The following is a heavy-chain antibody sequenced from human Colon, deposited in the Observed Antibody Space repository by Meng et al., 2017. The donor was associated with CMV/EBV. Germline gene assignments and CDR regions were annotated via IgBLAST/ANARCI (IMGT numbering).Heavy chain of an antibody. D-gene: IGHD3-3*01. J-gene: IGHJ4*02. CDR2: IYWNDDK. CDR3: AHSWGYDVWSGYYLDY. CDR1: GFSLSTSGVG. Sequence: SGPTLVKPTQTLTLTCTFSGFSLSTSGVGVGWIRQPPGKALEWLALIYWNDDKRYSPSLKSRLTITKDTSKNQVVLTMTNMDPVDTATYYCAHSWGYDVWSGYYLDYWGQGTLVTVSS. V-gene: IGHV2-5*01.